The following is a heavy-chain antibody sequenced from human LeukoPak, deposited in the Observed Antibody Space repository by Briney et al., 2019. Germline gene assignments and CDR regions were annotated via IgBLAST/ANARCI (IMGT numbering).Heavy chain of an antibody. J-gene: IGHJ4*02. V-gene: IGHV3-30*03. CDR3: ATHNVVVPAAIAPPSDY. D-gene: IGHD2-2*02. Sequence: GGSLRLSCAASGFTFSSYGMHWVRQAPGKGLEWVAVISYDGSNKYYADSVKGRFTISRDNSKNTLYLQMNSLRAEDTAVYYCATHNVVVPAAIAPPSDYWGQGTLVTVSS. CDR2: ISYDGSNK. CDR1: GFTFSSYG.